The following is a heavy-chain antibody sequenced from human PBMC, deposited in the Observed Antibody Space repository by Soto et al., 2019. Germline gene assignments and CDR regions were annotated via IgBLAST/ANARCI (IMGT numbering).Heavy chain of an antibody. Sequence: PSETLSLTCTVSGASISGFYWSWIRKSAGKGLEWIGRIYTTGTTDYNPSLKSRVMMSVDTSKKQFSLKLRSVTAADTAVYYCVRDGTKTLRDWFDPWGQGISVTVSS. V-gene: IGHV4-4*07. CDR2: IYTTGTT. J-gene: IGHJ5*02. CDR3: VRDGTKTLRDWFDP. D-gene: IGHD1-1*01. CDR1: GASISGFY.